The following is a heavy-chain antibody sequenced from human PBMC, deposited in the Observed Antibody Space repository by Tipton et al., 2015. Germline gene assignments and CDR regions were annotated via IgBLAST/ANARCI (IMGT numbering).Heavy chain of an antibody. CDR2: VFYTGGT. J-gene: IGHJ4*02. Sequence: TLSLTCTVSDYSIRSYYWSWIRQPPGKGLEWIGYVFYTGGTYYNPSLKSRVTISIDTWGKQISLRWTSVSAADTAVYYCAREPTNGNYFDDWGQGTLVTVSS. V-gene: IGHV4-59*01. CDR3: AREPTNGNYFDD. D-gene: IGHD1-14*01. CDR1: DYSIRSYY.